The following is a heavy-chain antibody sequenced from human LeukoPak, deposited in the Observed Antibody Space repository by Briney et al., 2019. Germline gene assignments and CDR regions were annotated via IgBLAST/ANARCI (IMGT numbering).Heavy chain of an antibody. J-gene: IGHJ4*02. CDR3: ARVIESARAFIFDY. CDR1: GYTFTNYD. D-gene: IGHD3-22*01. V-gene: IGHV1-8*01. CDR2: MNPSRGNT. Sequence: GASVKVSCKASGYTFTNYDINWVRQAPGQGLEWMGWMNPSRGNTAYAQKFQGRVTMTRNTSISTAYMELSSLRSEDTAVYYCARVIESARAFIFDYWGQGTLVTVSS.